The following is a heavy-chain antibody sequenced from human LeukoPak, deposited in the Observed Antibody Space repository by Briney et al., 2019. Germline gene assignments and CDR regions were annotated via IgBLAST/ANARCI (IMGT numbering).Heavy chain of an antibody. CDR1: GFSFREYY. Sequence: NPGGSLRLSCAASGFSFREYYVSWIRQAPGKGLEWISYMSPSRSTYTNYAESVKGRFTISRDNAKNSLDLQMNSLRAEDTAVYYCARGGFGELIWFLWGPGTLVTVSS. J-gene: IGHJ4*02. V-gene: IGHV3-11*05. CDR3: ARGGFGELIWFL. CDR2: MSPSRSTYT. D-gene: IGHD3-10*01.